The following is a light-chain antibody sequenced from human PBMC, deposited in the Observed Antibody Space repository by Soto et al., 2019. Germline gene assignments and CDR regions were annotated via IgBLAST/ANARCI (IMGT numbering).Light chain of an antibody. CDR2: SND. CDR1: TSNIGTNT. J-gene: IGLJ2*01. CDR3: ATWDDSLKVV. Sequence: QSVLTQSPSASGTPGQRVSISCSGSTSNIGTNTVSWYQHVPGTAPKLLIYSNDQRPSAVPGRFSGSKSGTSASLAISGLLSDDEADYYCATWDDSLKVVFGGGTQLTVL. V-gene: IGLV1-44*01.